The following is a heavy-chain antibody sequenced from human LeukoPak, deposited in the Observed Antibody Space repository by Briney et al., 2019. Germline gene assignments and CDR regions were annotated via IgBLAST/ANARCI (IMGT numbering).Heavy chain of an antibody. V-gene: IGHV3-23*01. Sequence: PGGSLRLSCVASGFTFSSYAMSWVRQAPGKGLEWVSAISGSGGSTYYADSVKGRFTISRDNSKNTLYLQMNSLRAEDTAVYYCARGKYYDILTGPIGHFDYWGQGTLVTVSS. CDR3: ARGKYYDILTGPIGHFDY. CDR1: GFTFSSYA. CDR2: ISGSGGST. J-gene: IGHJ4*02. D-gene: IGHD3-9*01.